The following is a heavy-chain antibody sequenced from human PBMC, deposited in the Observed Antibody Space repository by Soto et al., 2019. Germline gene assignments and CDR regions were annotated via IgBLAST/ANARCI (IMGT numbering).Heavy chain of an antibody. CDR3: AKERWAGGIYGFYSDF. D-gene: IGHD2-21*01. J-gene: IGHJ4*02. CDR2: SSATGAGT. CDR1: GLTFRSNG. V-gene: IGHV3-23*01. Sequence: PGGSLRLSCAASGLTFRSNGMTWVRQAPGKGLEWVSFSSATGAGTYYADSVKGRFTISRDNSKNTLYLQRTSLRADDTAVYYCAKERWAGGIYGFYSDFWGQGALVTVSS.